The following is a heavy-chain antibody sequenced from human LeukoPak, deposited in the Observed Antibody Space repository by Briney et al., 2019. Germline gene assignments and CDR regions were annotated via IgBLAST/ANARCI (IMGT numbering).Heavy chain of an antibody. D-gene: IGHD4-17*01. CDR2: INHSGST. CDR3: ARGESEVTVTPFDY. J-gene: IGHJ4*02. Sequence: SETLSLTRAVYVGFLRGYYWSWIRQPPGKGLEWMGEINHSGSTNYNPSLKSPVTISVDTSKNQFSLKLSSVTAADTAVYYCARGESEVTVTPFDYWGQGTLVTVSS. V-gene: IGHV4-34*01. CDR1: VGFLRGYY.